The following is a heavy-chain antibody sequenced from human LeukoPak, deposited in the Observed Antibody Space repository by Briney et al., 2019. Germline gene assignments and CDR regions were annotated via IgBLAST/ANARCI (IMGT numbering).Heavy chain of an antibody. Sequence: SETLSLTCTVSGGSISSSSYYWGWIRQPPGKGLEWTGSIYYSGSTYYNPSLKSRVTISVDTSKNQFSLKLSSVTAADTAVYYCARQRTSGYSYGYGYWGQGTLVTVSS. V-gene: IGHV4-39*01. CDR3: ARQRTSGYSYGYGY. CDR2: IYYSGST. D-gene: IGHD5-18*01. J-gene: IGHJ4*02. CDR1: GGSISSSSYY.